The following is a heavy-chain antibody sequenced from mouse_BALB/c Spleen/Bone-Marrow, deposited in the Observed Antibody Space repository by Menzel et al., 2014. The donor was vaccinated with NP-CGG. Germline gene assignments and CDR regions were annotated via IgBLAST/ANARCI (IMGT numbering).Heavy chain of an antibody. D-gene: IGHD4-1*01. J-gene: IGHJ4*01. CDR2: IDPANGNT. CDR1: GFNIKDTY. CDR3: ARWEYYAMDY. Sequence: EVKLVESGAELVKPGASVKLSCTASGFNIKDTYMHWVKQRPEQGLEWIGRIDPANGNTKYDPKFQGKATITADTSSKTAYLQPSSLTSEDTAVYYCARWEYYAMDYWGQGTSVTVSS. V-gene: IGHV14-3*02.